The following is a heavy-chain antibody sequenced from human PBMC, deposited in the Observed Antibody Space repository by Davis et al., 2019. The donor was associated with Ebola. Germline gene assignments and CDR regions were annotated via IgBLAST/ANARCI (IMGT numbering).Heavy chain of an antibody. CDR2: ISSSGSTI. V-gene: IGHV3-48*03. CDR1: GFTFSSYE. Sequence: GGSLRLSCAASGFTFSSYEMNWVRQAPGKGLEWVSYISSSGSTIYYADSVKGRFTISRDNAKNSLYLQMNSLLQGPIGLPPGTLLQEHLWG. J-gene: IGHJ6*01. CDR3: TLLQEHL.